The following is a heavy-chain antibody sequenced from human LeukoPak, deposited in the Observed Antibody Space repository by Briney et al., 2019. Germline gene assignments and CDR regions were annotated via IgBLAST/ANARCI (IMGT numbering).Heavy chain of an antibody. CDR1: GFTFSDHY. V-gene: IGHV3-72*01. J-gene: IGHJ4*02. CDR3: TREGRYCSSTSCYVCLDF. Sequence: GGSLRLSCAASGFTFSDHYMDWVRQAPGKGLEWVGRIKNKANSYTTEYAASVKGRFTVSREGSKNALYLQMNSRKTEDTAVYYCTREGRYCSSTSCYVCLDFWGQGTLVTDSS. CDR2: IKNKANSYTT. D-gene: IGHD2-2*01.